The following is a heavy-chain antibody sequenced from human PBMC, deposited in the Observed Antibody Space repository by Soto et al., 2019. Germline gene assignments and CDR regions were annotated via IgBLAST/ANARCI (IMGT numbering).Heavy chain of an antibody. CDR3: ARGVGYDSFDY. Sequence: QLQLQKSGSGLVKTSETLSLTCTVSGASISSGGFSWSWIRQSPGKGLEWIGYISHLESTYFHPSFKSRLTMSIDRTRNQCSLKLSSVTAADMAVYYCARGVGYDSFDYWGQGVLVTVSS. J-gene: IGHJ4*02. CDR1: GASISSGGFS. D-gene: IGHD5-12*01. CDR2: ISHLEST. V-gene: IGHV4-30-2*06.